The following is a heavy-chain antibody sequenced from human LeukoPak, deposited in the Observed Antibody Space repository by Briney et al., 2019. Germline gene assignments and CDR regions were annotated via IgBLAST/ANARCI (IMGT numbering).Heavy chain of an antibody. J-gene: IGHJ6*03. CDR3: ARDQIDCSSTSCSYYYYYYMDV. CDR2: ISYDGSNK. V-gene: IGHV3-30*03. CDR1: GFTFSSYG. Sequence: PGGSLRLSCAASGFTFSSYGMHWVRQAPGKGLEWVAVISYDGSNKYYADSVKGRFTISRDNSKNTLYLQMNSLRAEDTAGYYCARDQIDCSSTSCSYYYYYYMDVWGKGTTVTVSS. D-gene: IGHD2-2*01.